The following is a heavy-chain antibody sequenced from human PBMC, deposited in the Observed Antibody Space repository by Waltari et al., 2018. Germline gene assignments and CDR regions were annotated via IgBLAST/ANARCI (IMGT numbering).Heavy chain of an antibody. CDR3: AREKGYYYDSSPNAFDI. Sequence: QVQLVQSGAEVKKPGASVKVSCKASGYTFTSYGISWVRQAPGQGLEWMGWISAYNGNTNYAQKLQGRVTMTTDTSTSTAYMELRSLRSDDTAVYYCAREKGYYYDSSPNAFDIWGQGTMVTVSS. J-gene: IGHJ3*02. V-gene: IGHV1-18*04. CDR1: GYTFTSYG. CDR2: ISAYNGNT. D-gene: IGHD3-22*01.